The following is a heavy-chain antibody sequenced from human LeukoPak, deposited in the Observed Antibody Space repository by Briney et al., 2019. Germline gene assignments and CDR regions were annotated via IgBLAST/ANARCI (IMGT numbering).Heavy chain of an antibody. CDR3: ARDPCHGALDY. CDR2: IKQDGTEE. CDR1: GFTFSSSW. Sequence: HPGGSLRLSCVAFGFTFSSSWMSWVRRAPGKGLEWVANIKQDGTEEYYVDSVRGRFSISKDNAKNSLYLQMNSLRAEDTAVYYCARDPCHGALDYWGQGALVTVSS. D-gene: IGHD2-2*01. V-gene: IGHV3-7*03. J-gene: IGHJ4*02.